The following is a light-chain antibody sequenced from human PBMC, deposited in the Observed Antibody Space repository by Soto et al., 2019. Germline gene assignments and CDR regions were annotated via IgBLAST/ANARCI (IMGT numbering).Light chain of an antibody. CDR3: CSYADSSTYV. V-gene: IGLV2-23*01. J-gene: IGLJ1*01. CDR2: EDS. Sequence: ALNQPASVYGSRGQWITISCTGKRSDGGSYNVVSWYQQHRGKAHKLMIYEDSKRPSGGSNRFSGSKSGNTASQTISGLQTEDEADYYCCSYADSSTYVFGTGTKVTVL. CDR1: RSDGGSYNV.